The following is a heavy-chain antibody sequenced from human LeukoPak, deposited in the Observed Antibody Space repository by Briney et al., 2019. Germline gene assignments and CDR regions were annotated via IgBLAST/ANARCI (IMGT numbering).Heavy chain of an antibody. J-gene: IGHJ4*02. CDR2: ISTSSSYI. CDR3: AKGYYGSGSSSFAFDY. V-gene: IGHV3-21*01. CDR1: GFTFSSYS. Sequence: GGSLRLSCSASGFTFSSYSMTWVRQAPGKGLEWVSFISTSSSYIYYADSVKGRFTISRDNAKNSLYLQMNSLRAEDTAVYYCAKGYYGSGSSSFAFDYWGQGTLVTVSS. D-gene: IGHD3-10*01.